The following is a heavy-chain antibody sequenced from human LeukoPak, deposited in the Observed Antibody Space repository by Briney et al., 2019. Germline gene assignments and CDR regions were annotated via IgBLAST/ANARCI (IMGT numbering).Heavy chain of an antibody. D-gene: IGHD1-26*01. CDR3: ARVLEGRGGYYFDY. Sequence: ASVKVSCKASGYTFTGYYMHWVRQAPGQGLEWMGWINPNSGGTNYAQKFQGRVTMTRDTSISTAYMELSRLRSDDTAVYYCARVLEGRGGYYFDYWGQGTLVIVSS. J-gene: IGHJ4*02. V-gene: IGHV1-2*02. CDR1: GYTFTGYY. CDR2: INPNSGGT.